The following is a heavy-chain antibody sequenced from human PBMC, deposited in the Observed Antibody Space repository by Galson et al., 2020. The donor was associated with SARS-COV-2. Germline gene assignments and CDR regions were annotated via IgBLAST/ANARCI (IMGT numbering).Heavy chain of an antibody. Sequence: SCAASGFTFSSYAMHWVRQAPGKGLEWVAVISYDGSNKYYADSVKGRFTISRDNSKNTLYLQMNRLRAEDTAVYYCAREDPIIDAFDIWGQGTMVTVSS. D-gene: IGHD1-20*01. V-gene: IGHV3-30*04. CDR3: AREDPIIDAFDI. J-gene: IGHJ3*02. CDR2: ISYDGSNK. CDR1: GFTFSSYA.